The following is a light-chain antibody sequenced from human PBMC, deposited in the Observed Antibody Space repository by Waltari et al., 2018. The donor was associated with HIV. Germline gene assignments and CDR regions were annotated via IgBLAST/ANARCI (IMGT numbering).Light chain of an antibody. CDR3: QQRSSWPIT. J-gene: IGKJ5*01. CDR1: QSVRSY. V-gene: IGKV3-11*01. Sequence: EIVLTQSPATLSLSPGERATLSCRASQSVRSYLAWYQQKPGQAPRLLIVDTTSRATGVPARFSGSGSATDFTLTISSLEPGDFGVYYCQQRSSWPITFGQGTRLEIK. CDR2: DTT.